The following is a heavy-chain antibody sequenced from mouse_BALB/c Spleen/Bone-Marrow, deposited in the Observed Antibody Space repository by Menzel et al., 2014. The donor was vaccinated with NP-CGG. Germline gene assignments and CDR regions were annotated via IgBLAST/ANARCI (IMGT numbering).Heavy chain of an antibody. CDR1: GFSLTGYG. D-gene: IGHD2-4*01. J-gene: IGHJ4*01. CDR3: ARDSFLITRASDY. CDR2: IWGDGST. Sequence: QVHVKQSGPGLVAPSQGLSITCTVSGFSLTGYGVSWVRQPPGKGLEWLGMIWGDGSTDYNSALKSRLSITKDNSKSQVFLKMSSLQTDDTARYYCARDSFLITRASDYWGQGTSVTVSS. V-gene: IGHV2-6-7*01.